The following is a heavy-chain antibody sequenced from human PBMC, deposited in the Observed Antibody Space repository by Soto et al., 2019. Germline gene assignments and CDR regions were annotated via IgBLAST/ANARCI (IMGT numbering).Heavy chain of an antibody. V-gene: IGHV4-61*08. J-gene: IGHJ4*02. Sequence: PSETLSLTCTVSRGSISSGGYYWSWIRQNPGKGLEWIGCIDYSGSTNTGGTNYNPSLKSRVAISGDTSKNQFSLNLNSVNAADTAVYYCARGGGYYDSVGYYGGHYFDYWGQGTLVTVSS. CDR3: ARGGGYYDSVGYYGGHYFDY. D-gene: IGHD3-22*01. CDR2: IDYSGSTNTGGT. CDR1: RGSISSGGYY.